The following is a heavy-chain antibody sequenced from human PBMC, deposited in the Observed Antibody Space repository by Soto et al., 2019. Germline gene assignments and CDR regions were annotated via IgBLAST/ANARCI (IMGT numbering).Heavy chain of an antibody. Sequence: SVKVSCKASGGTFSSYTISWVRQAPGQGLEWMGRIIPILGTANYAQKFQGRVTITADKSTSTAYMELSSLRSEDTAVYYCARVEGYCSSTSCEYNWFDPRGQGTLVTVSS. D-gene: IGHD2-2*01. J-gene: IGHJ5*02. CDR1: GGTFSSYT. CDR2: IIPILGTA. CDR3: ARVEGYCSSTSCEYNWFDP. V-gene: IGHV1-69*08.